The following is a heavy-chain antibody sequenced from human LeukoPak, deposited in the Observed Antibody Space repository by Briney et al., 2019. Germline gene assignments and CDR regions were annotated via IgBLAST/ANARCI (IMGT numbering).Heavy chain of an antibody. J-gene: IGHJ4*02. CDR1: GGTFISYA. CDR3: ATYYYDSSGYSVDY. Sequence: GSSVKVSCKASGGTFISYAISWVRQAPGQGLEWMGRIIPIFGTANYAQKFQGRVTITTDESTSTAYMELSSLRSEDTAVYYCATYYYDSSGYSVDYWGQGTLVTVSS. D-gene: IGHD3-22*01. V-gene: IGHV1-69*05. CDR2: IIPIFGTA.